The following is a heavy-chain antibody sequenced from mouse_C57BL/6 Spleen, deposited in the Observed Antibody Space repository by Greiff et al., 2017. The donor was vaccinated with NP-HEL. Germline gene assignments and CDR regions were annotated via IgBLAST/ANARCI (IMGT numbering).Heavy chain of an antibody. CDR2: ISYDGSN. CDR3: ARDGDYYGSSIMNYAMDY. V-gene: IGHV3-6*01. D-gene: IGHD1-1*01. J-gene: IGHJ4*01. CDR1: GYSITSGYY. Sequence: VQLQQSGPGLVKPSQSLSLTCSVTGYSITSGYYWNWIRQFPGNKLEWMGYISYDGSNNYNPSLKNRISITRDTSKHQFFLKLNSVPTEDTATYYCARDGDYYGSSIMNYAMDYWGQGTSVTVSS.